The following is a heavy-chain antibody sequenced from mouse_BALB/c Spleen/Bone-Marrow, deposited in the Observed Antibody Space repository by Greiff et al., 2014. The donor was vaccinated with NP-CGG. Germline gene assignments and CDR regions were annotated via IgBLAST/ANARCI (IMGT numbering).Heavy chain of an antibody. CDR2: VSPGDGDT. J-gene: IGHJ2*01. V-gene: IGHV1-80*01. CDR3: ARVYYGNLDH. CDR1: GYAFSTYW. D-gene: IGHD2-1*01. Sequence: VKLMESGAELVRPGSSVKISCKASGYAFSTYWMNWVKQRPGQGLEWIGQVSPGDGDTNYNGKFRGKATLTADKCSSTAYIQLSSLTSEDSAVYFCARVYYGNLDHWGQGTTLTVSS.